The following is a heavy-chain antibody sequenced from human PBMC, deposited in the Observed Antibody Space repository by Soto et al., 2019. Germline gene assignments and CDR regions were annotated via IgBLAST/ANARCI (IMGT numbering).Heavy chain of an antibody. J-gene: IGHJ4*02. V-gene: IGHV3-23*01. CDR1: GFTFSSYA. CDR3: AEKRPGSYPFDY. D-gene: IGHD1-26*01. CDR2: ISGNGADT. Sequence: PGGSLRLSCAASGFTFSSYAMSWVRQAPGKGLEWVSAISGNGADTYYADSVKGRFTISRDNSRNTLFLQMSSLRAEDTAVYYCAEKRPGSYPFDYWGQGTLVTVSS.